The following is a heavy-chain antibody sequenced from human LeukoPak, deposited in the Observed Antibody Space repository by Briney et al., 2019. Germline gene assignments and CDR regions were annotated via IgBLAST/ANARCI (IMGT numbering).Heavy chain of an antibody. J-gene: IGHJ3*02. D-gene: IGHD2-2*01. CDR3: ARDFLTLVVPLDAFDI. CDR2: ISAYNCNT. Sequence: SVTVSCKDSGYTFTSYGISWVRQAPGQGLEWMGWISAYNCNTNYAQKLQGRVTMTTDTSTSTAYMELRSLRSDDTAVYYCARDFLTLVVPLDAFDIWGQGTMVTVSS. V-gene: IGHV1-18*01. CDR1: GYTFTSYG.